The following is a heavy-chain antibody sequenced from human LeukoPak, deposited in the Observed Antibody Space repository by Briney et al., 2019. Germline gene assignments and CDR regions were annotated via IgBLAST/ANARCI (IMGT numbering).Heavy chain of an antibody. CDR2: IYYSGST. Sequence: SETLSLTCTVSGYSISSGYYWGWIRQPPGKGLEWIGSIYYSGSTYYNPSLESRVTISVDTSKNQFSLKLSSVTAADTAVYYCARQGDHDYGDYDYGYWGQGTLVTVSS. CDR3: ARQGDHDYGDYDYGY. D-gene: IGHD4-17*01. V-gene: IGHV4-38-2*02. J-gene: IGHJ4*02. CDR1: GYSISSGYY.